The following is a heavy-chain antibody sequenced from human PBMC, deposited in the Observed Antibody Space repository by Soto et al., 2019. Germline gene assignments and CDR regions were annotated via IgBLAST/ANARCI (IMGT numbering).Heavy chain of an antibody. CDR2: IYYSGST. Sequence: QVQLQESGPGLVKPSETLSLTCTVSGGSISSYYWSWIRQPPGKGLEWIGYIYYSGSTNYNPSLKGRVTISVDTSKNQFSLKLSSVTAADTAVYYCARHESTMVRGVIPLDIWGQGTMVTVSS. CDR1: GGSISSYY. CDR3: ARHESTMVRGVIPLDI. D-gene: IGHD3-10*01. J-gene: IGHJ3*02. V-gene: IGHV4-59*08.